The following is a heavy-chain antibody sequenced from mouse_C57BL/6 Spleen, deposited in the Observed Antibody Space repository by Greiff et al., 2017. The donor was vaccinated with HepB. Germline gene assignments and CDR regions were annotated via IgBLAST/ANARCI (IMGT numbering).Heavy chain of an antibody. J-gene: IGHJ4*01. CDR2: IYPGSGST. Sequence: VQLQQSGAELVKPGASVKMSCKASGYTFTSYWITWVKQRPGQGLEWIGDIYPGSGSTNYNEKFKSKATLTVDTSSSTAYMQLSSLTSEDSAVYYCARGPLPYYYAMDYWGQGTSVTVSS. CDR1: GYTFTSYW. CDR3: ARGPLPYYYAMDY. V-gene: IGHV1-55*01. D-gene: IGHD2-1*01.